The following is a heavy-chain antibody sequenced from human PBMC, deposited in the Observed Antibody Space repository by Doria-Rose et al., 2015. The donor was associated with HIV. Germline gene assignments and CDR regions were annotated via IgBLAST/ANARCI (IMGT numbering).Heavy chain of an antibody. CDR3: ARIKSSRWYHKYYFDF. J-gene: IGHJ4*02. D-gene: IGHD6-13*01. CDR1: GVSLSSPGMG. V-gene: IGHV2-26*01. Sequence: QVQLVQSGPVLVKPAETHTLTCTVSGVSLSSPGMGVSWIRQPPGKALEWLANIFSDDERSYKTSLKSRLTISRRTSKSQVVLTMTDMDPVDTATYYCARIKSSRWYHKYYFDFWGQGTLVIVS. CDR2: IFSDDER.